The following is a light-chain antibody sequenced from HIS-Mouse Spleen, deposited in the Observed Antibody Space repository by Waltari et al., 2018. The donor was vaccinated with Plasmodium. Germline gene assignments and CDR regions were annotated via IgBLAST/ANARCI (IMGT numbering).Light chain of an antibody. CDR3: QQYNSYSWT. V-gene: IGKV1-5*03. CDR1: QSISSW. Sequence: DIQMTQSSSTLSASVVDRVTITCRASQSISSWLAWYQQKPGKAPKLLIYKASSLESGVPSRFSGSGSGTEFTLTISSLQPDDFATYYCQQYNSYSWTFGQGTKVEIK. J-gene: IGKJ1*01. CDR2: KAS.